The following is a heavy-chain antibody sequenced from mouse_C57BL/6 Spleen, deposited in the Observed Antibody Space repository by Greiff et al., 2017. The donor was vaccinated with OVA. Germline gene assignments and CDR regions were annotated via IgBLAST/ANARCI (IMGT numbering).Heavy chain of an antibody. CDR2: IDPSDSYT. J-gene: IGHJ2*01. CDR1: GYTFTSYW. Sequence: VQLQQPGAELVKPGASVKLSCKASGYTFTSYWMQWVKQRPGQGLEWIGEIDPSDSYTNYNQKFKGKATLTVDTSSSTAYMQLSSLTSEDSAVYYCARLNWDVLDYWGQGTTLTVSS. V-gene: IGHV1-50*01. CDR3: ARLNWDVLDY. D-gene: IGHD4-1*01.